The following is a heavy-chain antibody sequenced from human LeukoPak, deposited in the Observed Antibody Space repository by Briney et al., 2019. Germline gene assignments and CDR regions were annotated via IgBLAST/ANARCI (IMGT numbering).Heavy chain of an antibody. Sequence: SETLSLTRTVSGGSISNYYWSWIRQPAGKGLEWVGRIYTTGSTYYSPSLMGRVTMSVDTSNNQFSLKLSSVTAADTAVYYCARDAYYYDTSGYYINDYWGLGTLVTVSS. V-gene: IGHV4-4*07. CDR2: IYTTGST. CDR3: ARDAYYYDTSGYYINDY. D-gene: IGHD3-22*01. CDR1: GGSISNYY. J-gene: IGHJ4*02.